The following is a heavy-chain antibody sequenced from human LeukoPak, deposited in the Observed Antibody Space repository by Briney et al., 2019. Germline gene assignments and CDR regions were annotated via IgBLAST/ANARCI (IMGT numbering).Heavy chain of an antibody. CDR2: INTNTGNP. V-gene: IGHV7-4-1*02. D-gene: IGHD5-18*01. Sequence: ASVKVSCKASGYTFTSYAMNWVRQAPGQGLEWMGWINTNTGNPTYAQGFTGRFVFSLDTSVSTAYLQISSLKAEDTAVYYCARDPRYSYGEPPNYYYYYMDVWGKGTTVTVSS. J-gene: IGHJ6*03. CDR3: ARDPRYSYGEPPNYYYYYMDV. CDR1: GYTFTSYA.